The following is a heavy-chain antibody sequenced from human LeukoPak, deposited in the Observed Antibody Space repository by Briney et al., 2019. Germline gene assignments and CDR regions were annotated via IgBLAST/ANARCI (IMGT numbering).Heavy chain of an antibody. CDR2: INPNSGET. CDR3: ARDRDYSNTERGFDF. Sequence: ASVKVSCKTSGYTSTDYYIHWVRQAPGQGLEWMGWINPNSGETNSAQKFQGRVTMTGDSSISTAYMELSRVTSDDTAVYYCARDRDYSNTERGFDFWGQGTLVTVSS. CDR1: GYTSTDYY. D-gene: IGHD4-11*01. V-gene: IGHV1-2*02. J-gene: IGHJ4*02.